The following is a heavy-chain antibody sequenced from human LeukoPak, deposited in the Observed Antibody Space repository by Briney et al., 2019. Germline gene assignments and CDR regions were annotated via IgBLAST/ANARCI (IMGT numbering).Heavy chain of an antibody. CDR3: AGQPADIVNYGMDV. V-gene: IGHV5-10-1*01. CDR1: GYSFTSYW. Sequence: GESLKISCKGSGYSFTSYWISWVRQMPGKGLEWMGRIDPSDSYTNYSPSFQGHVTISADKSISTAYLQWSSLKASDTAMYYCAGQPADIVNYGMDVWGKGTTVTVSS. D-gene: IGHD2-15*01. J-gene: IGHJ6*04. CDR2: IDPSDSYT.